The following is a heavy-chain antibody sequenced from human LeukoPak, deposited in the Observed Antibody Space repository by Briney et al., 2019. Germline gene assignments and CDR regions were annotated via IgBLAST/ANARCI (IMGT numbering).Heavy chain of an antibody. CDR1: GGSISSGDDY. V-gene: IGHV4-61*08. CDR3: ARDVSGGY. J-gene: IGHJ4*02. Sequence: SQTLSLTCTVSGGSISSGDDYWSWIRQPPGKGLEWIGYIYYSGSTNYNPSLKSRVTISVDTSKNQFSLKLSSVTAADTAVYYCARDVSGGYWGQGTLVTVSS. D-gene: IGHD3-10*01. CDR2: IYYSGST.